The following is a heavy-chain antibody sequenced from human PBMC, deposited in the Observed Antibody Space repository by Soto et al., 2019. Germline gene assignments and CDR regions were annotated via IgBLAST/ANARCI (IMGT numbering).Heavy chain of an antibody. CDR3: ARVYCSGGGCYSIDY. D-gene: IGHD2-15*01. CDR2: INPSGGT. J-gene: IGHJ4*02. CDR1: GYTFTSYY. Sequence: QVQLVQSGAEVKKPGASVKVSCKASGYTFTSYYMHWVRQAPGQGLEWMGIINPSGGTTYAQEFQGRVTMTRDTSTSTVYMELSSLRSEDTAVYYCARVYCSGGGCYSIDYWGQGTLVTVSS. V-gene: IGHV1-46*03.